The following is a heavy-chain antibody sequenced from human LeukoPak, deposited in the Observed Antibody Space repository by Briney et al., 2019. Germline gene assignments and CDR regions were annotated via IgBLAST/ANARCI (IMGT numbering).Heavy chain of an antibody. Sequence: PSETLSLTCTVSGGSIGSGSYYWSWIRQPAGKGLEWIGRISPSGSTDYNSSLKSRVTISVDTSNSQFSLKLSSVTAADTAVYYCARLGGQQLVLYYWGQGTLVTVSS. CDR3: ARLGGQQLVLYY. V-gene: IGHV4-61*02. CDR2: ISPSGST. CDR1: GGSIGSGSYY. J-gene: IGHJ4*02. D-gene: IGHD6-13*01.